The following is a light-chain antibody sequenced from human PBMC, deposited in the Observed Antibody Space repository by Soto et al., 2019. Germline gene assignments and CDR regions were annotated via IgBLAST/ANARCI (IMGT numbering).Light chain of an antibody. V-gene: IGKV1-17*01. CDR1: PGIRID. Sequence: DSQMTQSPSSLSASVGDRVTITFRARPGIRIDLGLYQQKPGNAPKRMIYAASSLQSGVPSRFSGSGSGTEFTLTISSLQPEDFATYYCLQHNKYPRTFGQGTQVEIK. CDR3: LQHNKYPRT. CDR2: AAS. J-gene: IGKJ1*01.